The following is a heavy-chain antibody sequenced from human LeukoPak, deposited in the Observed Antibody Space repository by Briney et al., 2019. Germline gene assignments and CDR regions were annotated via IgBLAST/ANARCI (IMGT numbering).Heavy chain of an antibody. CDR2: ISAYNGNT. D-gene: IGHD3-3*01. Sequence: ASVKVSCKASGYTFTSYGISWVRQAPGQGLEWMGWISAYNGNTNYAQKLQGRVTMTTDTSTSTAYMELRSLRSDDTAVYYCARSQITIFGPRYFDCWGQGTLVTVSS. J-gene: IGHJ4*02. V-gene: IGHV1-18*01. CDR1: GYTFTSYG. CDR3: ARSQITIFGPRYFDC.